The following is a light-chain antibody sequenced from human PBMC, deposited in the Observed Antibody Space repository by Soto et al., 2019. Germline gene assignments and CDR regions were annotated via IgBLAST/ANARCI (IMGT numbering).Light chain of an antibody. CDR3: QQRSNWPGT. J-gene: IGKJ5*01. V-gene: IGKV3-11*01. Sequence: EIVLTQSPATLSLSPGEGATLSCRASQTVTTYLARYQQKPGQTPRLLIYGASERATGIPARFSGSGSGTDFTLTISSLEPEDFAVYYCQQRSNWPGTFGQGTRLEI. CDR2: GAS. CDR1: QTVTTY.